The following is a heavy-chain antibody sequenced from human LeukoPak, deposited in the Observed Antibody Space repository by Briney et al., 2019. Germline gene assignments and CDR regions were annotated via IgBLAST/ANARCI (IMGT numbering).Heavy chain of an antibody. V-gene: IGHV3-11*01. CDR3: ARVRKYYDSSGYYYFGPVGAFDI. CDR2: ISSSGSTI. Sequence: PGGSLRLSCAASGFTFSDYYMSWIRQAPGKGLEWVSYISSSGSTIYYADSVKGRFTISRDNAKNSLYLQMISLRAEDTAVYYCARVRKYYDSSGYYYFGPVGAFDIWGQGTMVTVSS. J-gene: IGHJ3*02. D-gene: IGHD3-22*01. CDR1: GFTFSDYY.